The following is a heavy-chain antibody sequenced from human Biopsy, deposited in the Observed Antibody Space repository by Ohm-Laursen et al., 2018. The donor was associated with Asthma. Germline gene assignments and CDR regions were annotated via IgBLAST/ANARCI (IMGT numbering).Heavy chain of an antibody. CDR3: ARTHERWTSIQDDALDI. D-gene: IGHD4-23*01. Sequence: SLRLSCAASGFTFRIYDIHWVRQGPGKGLERVAVISYDVGNKFYGDSVKGRFTLSRDNSRNTPYLQMNSLRVEDTAIYYCARTHERWTSIQDDALDIWGQGTMVIVSS. CDR1: GFTFRIYD. V-gene: IGHV3-30*03. J-gene: IGHJ3*02. CDR2: ISYDVGNK.